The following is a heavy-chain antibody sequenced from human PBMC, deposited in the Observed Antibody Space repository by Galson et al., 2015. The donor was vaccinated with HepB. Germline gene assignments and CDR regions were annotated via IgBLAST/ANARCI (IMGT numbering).Heavy chain of an antibody. D-gene: IGHD6-19*01. CDR2: INPNSGGT. CDR1: GYTFAGYY. J-gene: IGHJ4*02. Sequence: SVKVSCKASGYTFAGYYMHWVRQAPGQGLEWMGWINPNSGGTNYAQKFQGRVTMTRDTSISTAYMELSRLRSDDTAVYYCAREDGIAVATIDYWGQGTLVTVSS. V-gene: IGHV1-2*02. CDR3: AREDGIAVATIDY.